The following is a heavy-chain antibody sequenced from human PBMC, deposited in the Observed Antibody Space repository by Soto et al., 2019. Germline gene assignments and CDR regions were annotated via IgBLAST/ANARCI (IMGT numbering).Heavy chain of an antibody. CDR1: GFTFSSYW. CDR3: ASSPPDSSSWYVGSPYYYYYYMDV. J-gene: IGHJ6*03. V-gene: IGHV3-7*01. D-gene: IGHD6-13*01. Sequence: GGSLRLSCAASGFTFSSYWMSWVRQAPGKGLEWVANIKQDGSEKYYVDSVKGRFTISRDNAKNSLYLQMNSLRAEDTAVYYCASSPPDSSSWYVGSPYYYYYYMDVWGKGTTVTVSS. CDR2: IKQDGSEK.